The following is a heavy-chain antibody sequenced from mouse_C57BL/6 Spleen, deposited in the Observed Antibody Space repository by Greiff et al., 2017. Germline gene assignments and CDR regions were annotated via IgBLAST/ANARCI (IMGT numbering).Heavy chain of an antibody. V-gene: IGHV1-81*01. CDR1: GYTFTSYG. CDR2: IYPRSGNT. Sequence: VQLQQSGAELARPGASVKLSCKASGYTFTSYGISWVKQRTGQGLEWIGEIYPRSGNTYYNEKFKGKATLTADKSSSTAYMELRSLTSEDSEVYFCARGSTVVATEVYWYFDVWGTGTTVTVSS. J-gene: IGHJ1*03. CDR3: ARGSTVVATEVYWYFDV. D-gene: IGHD1-1*01.